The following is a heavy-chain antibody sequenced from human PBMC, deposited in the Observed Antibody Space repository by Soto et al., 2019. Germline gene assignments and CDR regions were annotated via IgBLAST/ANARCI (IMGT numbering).Heavy chain of an antibody. CDR1: GFTFSTYG. V-gene: IGHV3-33*01. Sequence: QVQLVESGGGVLQPGRSLRLSCAASGFTFSTYGMHWVRQAPGKGLEWVAIIWYDGNNKFYSYSVKGRFTISRDNSKNTLYLQMHSLRVEDTGVYYCARAVEMATITYYYYLGMDVWGQGSTVTVSS. CDR3: ARAVEMATITYYYYLGMDV. CDR2: IWYDGNNK. D-gene: IGHD5-12*01. J-gene: IGHJ6*02.